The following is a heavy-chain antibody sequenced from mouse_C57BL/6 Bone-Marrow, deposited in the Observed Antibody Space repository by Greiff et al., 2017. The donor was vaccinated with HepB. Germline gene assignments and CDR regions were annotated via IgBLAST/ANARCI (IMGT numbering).Heavy chain of an antibody. V-gene: IGHV1-76*01. Sequence: VKLQESGAELVRPGASVKLSCKASGYTFTDYYINWVKQRPGQGLEWIARIYPGSGNTYYNEKFKGKATLTAEKSSSTAYMQLSSLTSEDSAVYFCARDYGSSLWGQGTTLTVSS. CDR1: GYTFTDYY. CDR2: IYPGSGNT. CDR3: ARDYGSSL. D-gene: IGHD1-1*01. J-gene: IGHJ2*01.